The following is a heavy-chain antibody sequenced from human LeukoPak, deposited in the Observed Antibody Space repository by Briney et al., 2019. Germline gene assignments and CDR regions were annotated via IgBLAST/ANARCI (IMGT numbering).Heavy chain of an antibody. CDR3: ARVYRQLRPYYFDY. J-gene: IGHJ4*02. Sequence: ASVKVSCKASGYTFTSYDINWVRQATGQGLEWMGWMNPNSGNTGYAQKFQGRVTMTRNTSISTAYMEPSSLRSEDTAVYYCARVYRQLRPYYFDYWGQGTLVTVSS. CDR2: MNPNSGNT. D-gene: IGHD4-23*01. CDR1: GYTFTSYD. V-gene: IGHV1-8*01.